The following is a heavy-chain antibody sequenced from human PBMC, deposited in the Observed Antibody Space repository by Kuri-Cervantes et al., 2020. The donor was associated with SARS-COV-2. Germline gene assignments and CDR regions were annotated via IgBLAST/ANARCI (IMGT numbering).Heavy chain of an antibody. V-gene: IGHV1-69*13. CDR2: IIPIFGTA. Sequence: SVKVSCKASGGTFSSYAIGWVRQAPGQGLEWMGGIIPIFGTANYAQKFQGRVTITADESTSTAYMELSSLRSEDTAVYYCARGRTHYSFWTTPLRYYFDYWGQGTLVTVSS. J-gene: IGHJ4*02. CDR1: GGTFSSYA. D-gene: IGHD3/OR15-3a*01. CDR3: ARGRTHYSFWTTPLRYYFDY.